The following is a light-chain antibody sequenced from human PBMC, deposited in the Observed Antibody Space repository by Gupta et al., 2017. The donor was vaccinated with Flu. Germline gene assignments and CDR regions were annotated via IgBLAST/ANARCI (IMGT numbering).Light chain of an antibody. CDR2: KAS. Sequence: GDRRTSTCRASQSISSWLAWYQQKPGKAPKLLIYKASSIESGVPSRFSGSGSGTDFTLTISSLLPDDFATYYCQQYNSYPLTFGGGTKVEIK. J-gene: IGKJ4*01. CDR3: QQYNSYPLT. CDR1: QSISSW. V-gene: IGKV1-5*03.